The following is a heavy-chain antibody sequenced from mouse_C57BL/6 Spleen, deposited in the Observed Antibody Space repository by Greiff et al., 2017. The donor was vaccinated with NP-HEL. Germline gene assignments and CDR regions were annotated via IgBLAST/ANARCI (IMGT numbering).Heavy chain of an antibody. Sequence: QVQLQQPGAELVKPGASVKMSCKASGYTFTSYWITWVKQRTGQGLEWIGDIYPGSGSTNYNEKFKSKATLTVDTSSSTAYMQLSSLTSEDSAVYYCAICYYDYDEVSWFAYWGQGTLVTVSA. CDR1: GYTFTSYW. CDR2: IYPGSGST. CDR3: AICYYDYDEVSWFAY. V-gene: IGHV1-55*01. J-gene: IGHJ3*01. D-gene: IGHD2-4*01.